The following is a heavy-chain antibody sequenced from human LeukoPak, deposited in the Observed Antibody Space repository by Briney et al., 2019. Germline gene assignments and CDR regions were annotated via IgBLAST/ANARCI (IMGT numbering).Heavy chain of an antibody. CDR3: AKDRVAYGDYYYYYMDV. D-gene: IGHD4-17*01. Sequence: GGSLRLSCAASGFTVSSNYMSWVRQAPGKGLEWVSVIYSGGSTHYTDSVKGRFTISRDNSKNTLYLQMNSLRAEDTAVYYCAKDRVAYGDYYYYYMDVWGKGTTVTVSS. V-gene: IGHV3-53*05. J-gene: IGHJ6*03. CDR2: IYSGGST. CDR1: GFTVSSNY.